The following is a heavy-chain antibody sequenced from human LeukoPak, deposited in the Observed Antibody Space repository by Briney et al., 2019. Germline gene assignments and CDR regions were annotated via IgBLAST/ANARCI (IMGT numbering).Heavy chain of an antibody. CDR3: AKDRSTTWAFDY. CDR2: ISYDGGRK. V-gene: IGHV3-30*18. D-gene: IGHD1-14*01. CDR1: GFPFSSSG. Sequence: GGSLRLSCAASGFPFSSSGMHWVRQAPGKGLEWVSFISYDGGRKYYGDSVKGRFTISRDNSKNTLYLQMNRLTADDTAVYYCAKDRSTTWAFDYWGQGTLVTVSS. J-gene: IGHJ4*02.